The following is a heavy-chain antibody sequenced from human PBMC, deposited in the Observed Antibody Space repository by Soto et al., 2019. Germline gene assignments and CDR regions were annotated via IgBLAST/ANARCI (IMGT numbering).Heavy chain of an antibody. D-gene: IGHD6-13*01. CDR1: GGSISSSSYY. J-gene: IGHJ5*02. CDR3: ARQPPVPHYDSGGYRKHSSSWPDQPASGRDWFDP. V-gene: IGHV4-39*01. Sequence: SETLSLTCTVSGGSISSSSYYWGWIRQPPGKGLEWIGSIYYSGSTYYNPSLKSRVTISVDTSKNQFSLKLSSVTDAATVVYYCARQPPVPHYDSGGYRKHSSSWPDQPASGRDWFDPWGQGTLVTVSS. CDR2: IYYSGST.